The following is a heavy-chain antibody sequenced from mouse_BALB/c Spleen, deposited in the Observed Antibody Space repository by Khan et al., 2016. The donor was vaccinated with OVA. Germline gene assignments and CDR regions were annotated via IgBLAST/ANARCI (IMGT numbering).Heavy chain of an antibody. J-gene: IGHJ2*01. V-gene: IGHV5-17*02. D-gene: IGHD1-1*01. Sequence: DVKLVESGGGLVQPGGSRKLSCAASGFTFSTYGMHWVRQAPEKGLEWVADIGGDSSTIYYADTVKGRFTISRDNPKNTLFLQMTSLMSEDTARYYCATSYFYGYYFDYWGPGTTLTVSS. CDR2: IGGDSSTI. CDR3: ATSYFYGYYFDY. CDR1: GFTFSTYG.